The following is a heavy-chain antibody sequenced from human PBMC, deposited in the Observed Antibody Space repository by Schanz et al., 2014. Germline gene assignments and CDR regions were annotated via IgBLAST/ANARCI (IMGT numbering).Heavy chain of an antibody. Sequence: EVQLVESGGGLVQPGGSLRLSCAASAFIFRSYSMHWVRQAPGKGLEWVSLVSASGGGPFYADSVKGRFTISRDNSKNTLYLQMKSLRVEDTAVYYCVKDPDKYNWNDVEGMDVWGPGTTXTVSS. V-gene: IGHV3-23*04. CDR1: AFIFRSYS. CDR3: VKDPDKYNWNDVEGMDV. J-gene: IGHJ6*01. CDR2: VSASGGGP. D-gene: IGHD1-1*01.